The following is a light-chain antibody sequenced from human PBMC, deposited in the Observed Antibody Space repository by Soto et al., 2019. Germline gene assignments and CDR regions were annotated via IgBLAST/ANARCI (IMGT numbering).Light chain of an antibody. Sequence: QSALTQPASVSGSPGQSITISCTGTSSDVGAYNYVSWYQQHPFKAPKLMIYDVTNRPSGVSDRFSGSKSGNTASLTISGLQAEDEADYYCSSYTSSSTPDVFGTGTKLTVL. CDR2: DVT. J-gene: IGLJ1*01. CDR3: SSYTSSSTPDV. CDR1: SSDVGAYNY. V-gene: IGLV2-14*03.